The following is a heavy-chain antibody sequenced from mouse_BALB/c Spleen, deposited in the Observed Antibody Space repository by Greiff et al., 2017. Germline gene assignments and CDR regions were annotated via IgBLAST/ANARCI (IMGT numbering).Heavy chain of an antibody. V-gene: IGHV5-17*02. D-gene: IGHD4-1*01. J-gene: IGHJ2*01. CDR2: ISSGSSTI. Sequence: EVKLVESGGGLVQPGGSRKLSCAASGFTFSSFGMHWVRQAPEKGLEWVAYISSGSSTIYYADTVKGRFTISRDNPKNTLFLQMTSLRSEDTAMYYCARSGLTGTDYWGQGTTLTVSS. CDR1: GFTFSSFG. CDR3: ARSGLTGTDY.